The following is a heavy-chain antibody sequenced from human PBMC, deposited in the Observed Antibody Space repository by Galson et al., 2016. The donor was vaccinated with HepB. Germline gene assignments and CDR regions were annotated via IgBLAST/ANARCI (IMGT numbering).Heavy chain of an antibody. D-gene: IGHD1-14*01. CDR1: GGTFRNFA. J-gene: IGHJ4*02. V-gene: IGHV1-69*13. CDR2: IIPLFGTA. CDR3: ARDPRITGTTDYFDY. Sequence: SVKVSCKASGGTFRNFAISWVRQAPGQGLEWMGGIIPLFGTANYPQKFQGRVTITADESTSTAYMELSSLTSADTAVYYCARDPRITGTTDYFDYWGQGTLVTVSS.